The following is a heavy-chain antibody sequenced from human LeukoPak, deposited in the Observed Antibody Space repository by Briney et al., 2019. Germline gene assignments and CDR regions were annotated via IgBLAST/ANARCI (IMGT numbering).Heavy chain of an antibody. CDR3: AVIAARRGDY. J-gene: IGHJ4*02. CDR1: GGSISSSSYY. D-gene: IGHD6-6*01. CDR2: IYYSGST. Sequence: PSETLSLTCTVSGGSISSSSYYWGWIRRPPGKGLEWIGSIYYSGSTYYNPSLKSRVTISVDTSKNQFSLKLSSVTAADTAVYYCAVIAARRGDYWGQGTLVTVPS. V-gene: IGHV4-39*01.